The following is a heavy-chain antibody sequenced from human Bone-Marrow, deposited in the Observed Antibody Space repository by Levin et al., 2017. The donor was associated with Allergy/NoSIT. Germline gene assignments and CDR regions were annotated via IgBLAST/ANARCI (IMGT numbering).Heavy chain of an antibody. D-gene: IGHD5-24*01. J-gene: IGHJ6*02. CDR2: FVPSFGIA. Sequence: KISCQASGGTFSNYVFSWVRQAPGQGLEWMGGFVPSFGIANYAHNFQDRVTITADESTSTAYMELSSLRPEDTAIYYCGTIHYSMDVWGQGTTVTVSS. CDR3: GTIHYSMDV. V-gene: IGHV1-69*01. CDR1: GGTFSNYV.